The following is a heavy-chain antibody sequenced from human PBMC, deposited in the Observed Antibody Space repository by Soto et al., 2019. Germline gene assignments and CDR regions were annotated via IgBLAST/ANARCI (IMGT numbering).Heavy chain of an antibody. J-gene: IGHJ4*01. CDR2: VSGSGGST. CDR3: AKDLLSNKIFTYGFDF. Sequence: EVQLLESGGGLVQPGGSLRLSCAASGFTFGSYAMSWVRQAPGKGLEWVSTVSGSGGSTYYADSVKGRFTISRDNSKNTLYLQMNSLRAEDTAVYYCAKDLLSNKIFTYGFDFWGQGALVTVSS. V-gene: IGHV3-23*01. CDR1: GFTFGSYA. D-gene: IGHD2-15*01.